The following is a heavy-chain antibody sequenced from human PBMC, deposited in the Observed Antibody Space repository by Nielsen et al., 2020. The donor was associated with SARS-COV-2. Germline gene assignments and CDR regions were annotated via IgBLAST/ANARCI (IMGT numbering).Heavy chain of an antibody. CDR1: GFTFSSYW. J-gene: IGHJ4*02. CDR2: IKHDGSEK. D-gene: IGHD3-10*01. V-gene: IGHV3-7*03. Sequence: GGSLRLSCAASGFTFSSYWMSWVRQAPGKGLEWVANIKHDGSEKYYVDSVKGRFTISRDNAKNSLFLQMNSLRAEDTAVYYCARQRDEIWFGEFDWGQGTLVTVSS. CDR3: ARQRDEIWFGEFD.